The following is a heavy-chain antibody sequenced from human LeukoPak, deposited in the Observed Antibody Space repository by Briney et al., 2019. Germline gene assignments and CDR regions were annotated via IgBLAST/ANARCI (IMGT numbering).Heavy chain of an antibody. J-gene: IGHJ3*02. V-gene: IGHV3-15*01. CDR1: GFTFSDYY. Sequence: GGSLRLSCAASGFTFSDYYMSWVRQAPGKGLEWVGRIKSKTDGGTTDYAAPVKGRFTISRDDSKNTLYLQMNSLKTEDTAVYYCTTGEVPAAADAFDIWGQGTMVTVSS. CDR2: IKSKTDGGTT. D-gene: IGHD2-2*01. CDR3: TTGEVPAAADAFDI.